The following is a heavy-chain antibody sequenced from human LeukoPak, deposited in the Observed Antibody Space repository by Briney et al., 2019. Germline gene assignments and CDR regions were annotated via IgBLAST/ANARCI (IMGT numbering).Heavy chain of an antibody. J-gene: IGHJ3*02. CDR3: ARIQQLWLQSDAFDI. CDR2: INPNSGDT. D-gene: IGHD5-18*01. Sequence: ASVKVSCKASGYSLTAYYMHWVRQAPGQGLEWMGWINPNSGDTNYAQKFQGRVTMTRDTSISTAYMELSRLRSDDTAVYYCARIQQLWLQSDAFDIWGQGTMVTVSS. CDR1: GYSLTAYY. V-gene: IGHV1-2*02.